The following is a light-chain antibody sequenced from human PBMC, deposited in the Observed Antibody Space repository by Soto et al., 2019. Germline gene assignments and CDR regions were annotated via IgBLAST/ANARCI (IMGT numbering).Light chain of an antibody. Sequence: QSALTQPPSVSGSPGQSVTISCTGTSTDFVSYNRVSWYQQPPGTAPKLMIYEVSKRPSGVPDRFSGSKSGNTATLTISRVEAGDEADYYCQVWDSSSDHVVFGGGTKLTVL. CDR2: EVS. V-gene: IGLV2-18*01. J-gene: IGLJ2*01. CDR1: STDFVSYNR. CDR3: QVWDSSSDHVV.